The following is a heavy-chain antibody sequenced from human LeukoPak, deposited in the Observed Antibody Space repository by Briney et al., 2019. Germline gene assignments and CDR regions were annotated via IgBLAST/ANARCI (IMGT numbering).Heavy chain of an antibody. CDR3: ARDRGLRYCDWLVI. J-gene: IGHJ4*02. Sequence: SETLSLTCTVSGGSISSYYWSWIRQPPGKGLEWIGYIYYSGSTNYNPSLKSRVTISVDTSKNQFSLKLSSVTAADTAVYYCARDRGLRYCDWLVIWGQGTLVTVSS. V-gene: IGHV4-59*01. CDR1: GGSISSYY. D-gene: IGHD3-9*01. CDR2: IYYSGST.